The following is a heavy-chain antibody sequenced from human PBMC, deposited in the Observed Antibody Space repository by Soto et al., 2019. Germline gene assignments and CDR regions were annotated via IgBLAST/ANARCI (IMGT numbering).Heavy chain of an antibody. CDR3: AKDPYYYDSSGPDY. CDR1: GFTFSSYA. Sequence: GSLRLSCAASGFTFSSYAMSWVRQAPGKGLEWVSAISGSGGSTHYADSVKGRFTISRDNSKNTLFLQMNSLRAEDTALYYCAKDPYYYDSSGPDYWGQGTLVTVSS. V-gene: IGHV3-23*01. J-gene: IGHJ4*02. D-gene: IGHD3-22*01. CDR2: ISGSGGST.